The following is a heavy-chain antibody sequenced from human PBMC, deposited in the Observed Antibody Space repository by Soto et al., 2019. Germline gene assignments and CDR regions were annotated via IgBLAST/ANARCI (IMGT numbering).Heavy chain of an antibody. CDR2: ISYDGSNK. CDR3: ARDRSADRFVQYFQH. CDR1: GFTFSSYG. Sequence: GVSLRLSCAASGFTFSSYGMHWIRQAPGKGLEWVAVISYDGSNKYYADSVKGRFTISRDNAQNSLYLQMNSLTSEDTAVYYCARDRSADRFVQYFQHWGPGTLVTVSS. D-gene: IGHD6-19*01. V-gene: IGHV3-30*03. J-gene: IGHJ1*01.